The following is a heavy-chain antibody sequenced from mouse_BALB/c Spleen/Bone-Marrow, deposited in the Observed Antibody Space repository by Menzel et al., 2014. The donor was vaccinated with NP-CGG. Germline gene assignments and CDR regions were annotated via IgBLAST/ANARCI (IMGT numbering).Heavy chain of an antibody. Sequence: QVQLQQSGAELAKPGASVKMSCKASGYTFTSYWMHWVKQRPGQGLEWIGHINPSTGYTEYNQKFKDKATLTADKSSSTAYMQLSSLTSEDSAVYYCARQITTVDYAMDYWGQGTSVTVSS. V-gene: IGHV1-7*01. J-gene: IGHJ4*01. CDR2: INPSTGYT. CDR1: GYTFTSYW. CDR3: ARQITTVDYAMDY. D-gene: IGHD1-1*01.